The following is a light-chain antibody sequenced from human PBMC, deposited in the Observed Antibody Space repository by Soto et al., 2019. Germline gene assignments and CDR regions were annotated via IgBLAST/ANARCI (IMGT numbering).Light chain of an antibody. Sequence: QSALTQPASVSGSPGQSITISCTGTSSDVGNYNLVSWYQQYPGKAPKLMIYEGGKRPSGVSNRFSGSKSGNTASLTISALQAEDEADYFCCSYAGNRRVFGGGTQLTVL. CDR2: EGG. V-gene: IGLV2-23*01. CDR1: SSDVGNYNL. CDR3: CSYAGNRRV. J-gene: IGLJ3*02.